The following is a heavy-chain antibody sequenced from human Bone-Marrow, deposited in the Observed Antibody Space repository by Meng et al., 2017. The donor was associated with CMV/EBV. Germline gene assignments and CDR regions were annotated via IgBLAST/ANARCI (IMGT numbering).Heavy chain of an antibody. V-gene: IGHV4-38-2*02. J-gene: IGHJ5*02. D-gene: IGHD3-9*01. CDR3: ASSWLYNWFDP. CDR2: IYHSGST. CDR1: GGSISSYY. Sequence: SETLSLTCTVSGGSISSYYWGWIRQPPGKGLEWIGSIYHSGSTYYNPSLKSRVTISVDTSKNQFSLKLSSVTAADTAVYYCASSWLYNWFDPWGQGTLVTSPQ.